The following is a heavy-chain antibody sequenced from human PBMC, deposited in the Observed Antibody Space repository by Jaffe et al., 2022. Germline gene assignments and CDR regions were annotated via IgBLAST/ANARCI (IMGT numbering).Heavy chain of an antibody. CDR3: ARVARQWLVGPTYYYYYMDV. Sequence: QVQLQESGPGLVKPSQTLSLTCTVSGGSISSGSYYWSWIRQPAGKGLEWIGRIYTSGSTNYNPSLKSRVTISVDTSKNQFSLKLSSVTAADTAVYYCARVARQWLVGPTYYYYYMDVWGKGTTVTVSS. J-gene: IGHJ6*03. CDR2: IYTSGST. CDR1: GGSISSGSYY. V-gene: IGHV4-61*02. D-gene: IGHD6-19*01.